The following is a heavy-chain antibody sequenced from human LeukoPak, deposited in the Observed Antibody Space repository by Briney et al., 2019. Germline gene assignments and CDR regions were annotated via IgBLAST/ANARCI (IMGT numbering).Heavy chain of an antibody. CDR1: GVSISSYY. CDR3: ARESLLNWFDP. V-gene: IGHV4-59*01. J-gene: IGHJ5*02. CDR2: IYYSGST. Sequence: SETLSLTCTASGVSISSYYWSWIRQPPGKGLEWIGYIYYSGSTNYNPALKIRVTISVDTSKNQFSLKLSSVTAADTAVYYCARESLLNWFDPWGQGTLVTVSS.